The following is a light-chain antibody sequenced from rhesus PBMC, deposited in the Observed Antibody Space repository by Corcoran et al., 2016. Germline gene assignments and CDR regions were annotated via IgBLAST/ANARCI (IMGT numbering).Light chain of an antibody. Sequence: DIQMSQSPSSLSASVGDKVTITCRASQGISNALDWYQQKPGKAPQLLIYAASSLESGVPSRFRGSRSGTDFTLPISSLQPEDFATYYCQQGYSTPFPFGPGTKLDIK. J-gene: IGKJ3*01. CDR1: QGISNA. CDR2: AAS. CDR3: QQGYSTPFP. V-gene: IGKV1-33*02.